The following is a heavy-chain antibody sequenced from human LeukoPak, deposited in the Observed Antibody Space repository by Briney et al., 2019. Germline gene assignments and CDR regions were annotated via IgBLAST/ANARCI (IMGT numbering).Heavy chain of an antibody. CDR3: ARGDYYDSSGYYYH. V-gene: IGHV4-30-4*08. D-gene: IGHD3-22*01. CDR1: GGSISSGDYY. CDR2: IYYSGST. J-gene: IGHJ5*02. Sequence: SETLSLTCAVSGGSISSGDYYWSWIRQPPGKGLEWIGFIYYSGSTSYNPSLKSRVTISLDTSKNYFSLKLTSVTAADTAMYYCARGDYYDSSGYYYHWGQGTLVTVSS.